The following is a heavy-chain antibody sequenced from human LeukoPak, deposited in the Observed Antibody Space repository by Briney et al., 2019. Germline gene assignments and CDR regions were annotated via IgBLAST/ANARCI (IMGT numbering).Heavy chain of an antibody. CDR2: ISRSSRTI. D-gene: IGHD4-17*01. CDR3: AKGGVSTVTTSLGDAFDI. J-gene: IGHJ3*02. V-gene: IGHV3-48*01. Sequence: PGGSLRLSCAASGFTFSSYSMNWVRQAPGKGLEWVSYISRSSRTIYYADSVKGRFTISRDNSKNTLYLQMNSLRAEDTAVYYCAKGGVSTVTTSLGDAFDIWGQGTMVTVSS. CDR1: GFTFSSYS.